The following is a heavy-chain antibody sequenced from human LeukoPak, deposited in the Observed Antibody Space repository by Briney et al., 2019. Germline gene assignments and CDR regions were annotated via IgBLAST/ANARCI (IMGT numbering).Heavy chain of an antibody. CDR2: IKSDGST. CDR3: ARAPSEIGGYYPEYFRH. J-gene: IGHJ1*01. V-gene: IGHV3-74*01. Sequence: GGSLRLSCAASGFTFSTYWMHWVRQAPGKGLVWVSRIKSDGSTNYADSVKGRFTISRDNAKNTLSLPMNSLRPEDTGVYYCARAPSEIGGYYPEYFRHWGQGTLVTVSS. D-gene: IGHD3-3*01. CDR1: GFTFSTYW.